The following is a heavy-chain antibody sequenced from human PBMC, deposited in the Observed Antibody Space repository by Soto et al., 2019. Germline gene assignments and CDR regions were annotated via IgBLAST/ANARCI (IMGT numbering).Heavy chain of an antibody. CDR1: GFTFSSYW. CDR3: AGDGGYYDPNWFDP. V-gene: IGHV3-74*01. CDR2: INSDGSST. J-gene: IGHJ5*02. D-gene: IGHD3-3*01. Sequence: EVQLVESGGGLVQPGGSLRLSCAASGFTFSSYWMHWVRQAPGKGLVWVSRINSDGSSTSYADSVKGRFTISRDNAKNTLYLQMNSLRAEDTAVYYCAGDGGYYDPNWFDPWGQGTLVTVSS.